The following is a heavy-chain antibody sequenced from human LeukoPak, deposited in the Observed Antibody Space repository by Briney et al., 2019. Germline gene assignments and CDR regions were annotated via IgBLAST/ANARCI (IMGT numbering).Heavy chain of an antibody. CDR3: AKEGDHDYGDFPAFDAFDI. CDR1: GFNFSIYS. CDR2: ITRSSTTI. J-gene: IGHJ3*02. D-gene: IGHD4-17*01. V-gene: IGHV3-48*01. Sequence: GGSLRLSCAASGFNFSIYSMNWVRQAPGKGLEWVSYITRSSTTIYYADSMKGRFTISRDNAKNSLYLQMNSLRAEDTAVYYCAKEGDHDYGDFPAFDAFDIWGQGTMVTVSS.